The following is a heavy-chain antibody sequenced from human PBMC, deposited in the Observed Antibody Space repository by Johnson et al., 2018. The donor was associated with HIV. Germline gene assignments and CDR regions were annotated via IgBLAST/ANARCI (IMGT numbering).Heavy chain of an antibody. CDR1: GFTFSSYA. CDR3: AKDMFRGELLDGDTFDI. Sequence: VQLVESGGGLVQPGGSLRLSCAASGFTFSSYAMSWVRQAPGKGLEWVSAISGSGGYTYYADSVKGRFTISRDSSKNTLYLQMNSLRAEDTAVYYCAKDMFRGELLDGDTFDIWGQGTMVTVSS. V-gene: IGHV3-23*04. CDR2: ISGSGGYT. J-gene: IGHJ3*02. D-gene: IGHD1-26*01.